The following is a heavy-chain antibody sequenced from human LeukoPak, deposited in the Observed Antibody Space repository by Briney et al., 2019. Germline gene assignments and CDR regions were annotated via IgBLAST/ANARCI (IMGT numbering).Heavy chain of an antibody. CDR2: INPSGGST. D-gene: IGHD3-3*01. J-gene: IGHJ2*01. CDR3: AREGAPSYYDFWIGYQWYFDL. CDR1: GYTFTSYY. V-gene: IGHV1-46*03. Sequence: ASVKVSCKASGYTFTSYYMHWVRQAPGQGLEWMGIINPSGGSTSYAQKFQGRVTMTRDTSTSTVYMELSSLRSEDTAVYYCAREGAPSYYDFWIGYQWYFDLWGRGTLVTVSS.